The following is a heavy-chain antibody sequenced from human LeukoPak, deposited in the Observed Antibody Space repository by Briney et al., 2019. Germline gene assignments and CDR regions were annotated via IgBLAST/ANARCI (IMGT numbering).Heavy chain of an antibody. V-gene: IGHV1-8*01. CDR2: MKPNSGNT. D-gene: IGHD6-19*01. CDR1: GYTFTSYD. Sequence: ASVKVSCKASGYTFTSYDINWVRHTTGQGLEWVGWMKPNSGNTGYAQKFQGRVTMTRNTSISTAYMELSSLRSEDTAVYYCARGSAVAGSSRFDPWGQGTLVTVSS. CDR3: ARGSAVAGSSRFDP. J-gene: IGHJ5*02.